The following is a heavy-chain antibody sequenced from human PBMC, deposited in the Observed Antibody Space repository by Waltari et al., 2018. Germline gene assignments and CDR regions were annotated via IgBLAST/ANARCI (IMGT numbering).Heavy chain of an antibody. V-gene: IGHV4-38-2*02. CDR1: GYSISSGYY. CDR3: ARDQEGYYGSGSYWFDP. D-gene: IGHD3-10*01. Sequence: QVQLQESGPGLVKPSETLSLTCTVSGYSISSGYYWGWLRQPPGKGLEWIGSIYHSGSTYYNPSLKSRVTISVDTSKNQFSLKLSSVTAADTAVYYCARDQEGYYGSGSYWFDPWGQGTLVTVSS. J-gene: IGHJ5*02. CDR2: IYHSGST.